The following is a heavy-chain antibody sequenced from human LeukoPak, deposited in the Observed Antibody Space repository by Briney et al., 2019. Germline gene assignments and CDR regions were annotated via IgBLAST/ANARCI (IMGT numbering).Heavy chain of an antibody. J-gene: IGHJ4*02. CDR3: ARDLTYYDSSGYSGY. D-gene: IGHD3-22*01. Sequence: SETLSLTCTVSGGSISSYYWSWIRQPAGKGLEWIGRIYTSGSTNYNPSLKSRVTMSVDTSKNQFSLKRSSVTAADTAVYYCARDLTYYDSSGYSGYWGQGTLVTVSS. V-gene: IGHV4-4*07. CDR1: GGSISSYY. CDR2: IYTSGST.